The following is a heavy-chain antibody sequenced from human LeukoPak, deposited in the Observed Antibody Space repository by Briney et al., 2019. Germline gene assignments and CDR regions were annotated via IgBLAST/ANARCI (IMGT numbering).Heavy chain of an antibody. V-gene: IGHV3-21*01. J-gene: IGHJ4*02. CDR2: ISSSSSYI. CDR3: SSLVVSSGGGDYTFDY. CDR1: GFTFSSYS. Sequence: GGSLRLSCAASGFTFSSYSMNWVRQAPGKGLEWVSSISSSSSYIYYAASVKGRFTISRDNAKNSLYLQMNSLRAEDTAVDYCSSLVVSSGGGDYTFDYWGQGSSLTVSS. D-gene: IGHD3-22*01.